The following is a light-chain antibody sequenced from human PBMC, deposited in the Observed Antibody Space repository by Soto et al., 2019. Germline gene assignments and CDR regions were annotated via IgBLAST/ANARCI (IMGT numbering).Light chain of an antibody. CDR2: TTS. CDR3: QQFGDSPPYT. J-gene: IGKJ5*01. V-gene: IGKV3-20*01. CDR1: QSISTSY. Sequence: EIVLTQSPGTLSLSPGERASLSCRASQSISTSYLAWYQQKPGQAPRPLIYTTSSRAAGIPDRFSGSGSGTDFTLTISRLEPEDFAVYYCQQFGDSPPYTFGQGTRLEIK.